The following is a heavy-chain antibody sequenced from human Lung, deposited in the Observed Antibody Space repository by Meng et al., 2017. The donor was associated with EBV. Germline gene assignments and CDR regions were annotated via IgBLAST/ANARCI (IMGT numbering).Heavy chain of an antibody. CDR1: GGSISSSSYY. CDR3: ARPSIAVAGWDY. CDR2: IYYSGST. Sequence: QLQLQESGPGLVKPSEPLSLTCTVSGGSISSSSYYWGWICQPPGKGLEWIGSIYYSGSTYYNPSLKSRVTISVDTSKNQFSLKLSSVTAADTAVYYCARPSIAVAGWDYWGQGTLVTVSS. D-gene: IGHD6-19*01. V-gene: IGHV4-39*01. J-gene: IGHJ4*02.